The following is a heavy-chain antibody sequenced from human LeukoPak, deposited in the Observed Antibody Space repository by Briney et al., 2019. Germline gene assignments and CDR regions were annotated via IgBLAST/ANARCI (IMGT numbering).Heavy chain of an antibody. CDR3: TSGRAKSHYGSSGGFDL. D-gene: IGHD3-22*01. Sequence: SETLSLTCTVSGGPISGFYWTWIRQPPGKEPEWVGYIHYTGRTNYNPSLKSRLTMSLDTSRNQFSLRLRSVTAADTAVYYCTSGRAKSHYGSSGGFDLWGRGTLVIVSS. CDR1: GGPISGFY. CDR2: IHYTGRT. V-gene: IGHV4-59*12. J-gene: IGHJ2*01.